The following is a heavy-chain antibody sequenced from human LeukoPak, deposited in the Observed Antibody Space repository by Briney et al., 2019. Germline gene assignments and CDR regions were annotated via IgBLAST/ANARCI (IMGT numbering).Heavy chain of an antibody. D-gene: IGHD4/OR15-4a*01. Sequence: ASVKVSCEASGYTFTDYYMHWVRQAPGQGLEWMGWINLYSGATNYAQKFQGRVTMTRDTSISTADMELSSLTSDDTAVYYCARVGGANYYYFDYWGQGTLVTVSS. CDR1: GYTFTDYY. CDR3: ARVGGANYYYFDY. CDR2: INLYSGAT. V-gene: IGHV1-2*02. J-gene: IGHJ4*02.